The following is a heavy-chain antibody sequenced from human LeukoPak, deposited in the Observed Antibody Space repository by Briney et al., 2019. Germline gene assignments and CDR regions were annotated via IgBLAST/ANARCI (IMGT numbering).Heavy chain of an antibody. D-gene: IGHD2-2*01. Sequence: GGSLRLSCAASGFTFSSYWMSWVRQAPGKGLEWVANIKQDGSEKYYVDSVKGRFTISRDNAKNSLYLQMNSLRAEDTAVYYCAREGDVVVPAAPAWFGPWGQGTLVTVSS. CDR1: GFTFSSYW. V-gene: IGHV3-7*01. CDR2: IKQDGSEK. CDR3: AREGDVVVPAAPAWFGP. J-gene: IGHJ5*02.